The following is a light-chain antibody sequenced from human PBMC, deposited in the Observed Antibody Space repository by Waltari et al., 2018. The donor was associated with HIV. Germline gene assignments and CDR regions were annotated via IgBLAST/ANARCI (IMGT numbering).Light chain of an antibody. Sequence: QSVLTQPPSASGTPGQRVTISCSGSSSTIGSNTVHWYQQLPGTAPKLLFYGNNRRPSGVPDRFSGSKSGTSASLAISGLQSEDEADYYCAAWDDSLNGVVFGGGTKLTVL. J-gene: IGLJ2*01. CDR1: SSTIGSNT. V-gene: IGLV1-44*01. CDR3: AAWDDSLNGVV. CDR2: GNN.